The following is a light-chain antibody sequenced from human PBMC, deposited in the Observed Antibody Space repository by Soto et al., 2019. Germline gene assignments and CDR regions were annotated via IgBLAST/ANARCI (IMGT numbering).Light chain of an antibody. CDR2: DAS. Sequence: EIVLTQSPATLSLSPGERATLSCRASQSVSSYLAWYQQKPGQAPRLLIYDASNRATGIPARFSGSGSGTDFTLTISSLEREDFAVYYCQRRSNWPITFGQGTRLEIK. CDR3: QRRSNWPIT. CDR1: QSVSSY. V-gene: IGKV3-11*01. J-gene: IGKJ5*01.